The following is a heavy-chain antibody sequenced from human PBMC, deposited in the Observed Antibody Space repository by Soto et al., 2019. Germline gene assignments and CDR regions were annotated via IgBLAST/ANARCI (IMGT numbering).Heavy chain of an antibody. D-gene: IGHD2-15*01. V-gene: IGHV2-5*02. CDR1: GFSLITSGVG. J-gene: IGHJ4*02. CDR2: IYWDDDS. Sequence: SGPTLVNPTQTLTLTCTFSGFSLITSGVGVGWIRQPPGKALEWLALIYWDDDSRYSPSLKSRLTITKDTSKNQVVLTITNMDPVDTATYFCAHSTTYCRGGRCSQLYYFDYWRPGTLVTVSS. CDR3: AHSTTYCRGGRCSQLYYFDY.